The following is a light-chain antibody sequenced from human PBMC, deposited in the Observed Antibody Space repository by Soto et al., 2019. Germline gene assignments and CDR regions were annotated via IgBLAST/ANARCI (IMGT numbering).Light chain of an antibody. J-gene: IGKJ4*01. Sequence: AIQMAQSPSSLSASVGDRVTITCRASQGIGNDVGWYQQKPGKAPKLLLYAATTLQSGVRSRFSGTRSGTDFTLTISSLQPEDFATYYCLQDHNYPLTFGGGTKVEIK. CDR2: AAT. CDR3: LQDHNYPLT. CDR1: QGIGND. V-gene: IGKV1-6*02.